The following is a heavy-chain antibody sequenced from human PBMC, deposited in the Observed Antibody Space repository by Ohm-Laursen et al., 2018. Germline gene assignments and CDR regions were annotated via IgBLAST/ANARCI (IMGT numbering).Heavy chain of an antibody. CDR3: ARRTTIFGVVATSDAFDI. CDR2: INPSGST. V-gene: IGHV4-34*01. J-gene: IGHJ3*02. CDR1: GGSFSGYY. D-gene: IGHD3-3*01. Sequence: SQTLSLTCAVYGGSFSGYYWSWIRQPPGKGLEWIGEINPSGSTNYNPSLKSRVTISVDTSKNQFSLRLSSVTAADTAVCYCARRTTIFGVVATSDAFDIWGQGTMVTVSS.